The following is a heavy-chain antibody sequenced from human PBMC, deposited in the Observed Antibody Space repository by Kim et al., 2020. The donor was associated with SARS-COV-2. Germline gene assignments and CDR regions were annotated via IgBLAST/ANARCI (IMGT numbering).Heavy chain of an antibody. V-gene: IGHV4-34*01. D-gene: IGHD5-18*01. Sequence: SETLSLTCAVYGGSFSGYYWSWIRQPPGKGLEWIGEINHSGSTNYNPSLKSRVTISVDTSKNQFSLKLSSVTAADTAVYYCARVVYTAMVTGYNDYWGQGTLVTVSS. CDR2: INHSGST. CDR3: ARVVYTAMVTGYNDY. CDR1: GGSFSGYY. J-gene: IGHJ4*02.